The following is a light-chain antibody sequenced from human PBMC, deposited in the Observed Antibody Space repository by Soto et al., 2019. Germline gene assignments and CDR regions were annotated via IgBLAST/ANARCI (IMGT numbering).Light chain of an antibody. V-gene: IGKV1-33*01. CDR2: DAS. J-gene: IGKJ4*01. CDR3: QQYETLPLT. Sequence: IPMTQSPPSLSASVGDRVTITCQAGQDINKFLNWFQQKPGKAPKLLIYDASHLETGVPSRFSGSGSGTDFTFTISSLQPEDIATYYCQQYETLPLTFGGGTKVDIK. CDR1: QDINKF.